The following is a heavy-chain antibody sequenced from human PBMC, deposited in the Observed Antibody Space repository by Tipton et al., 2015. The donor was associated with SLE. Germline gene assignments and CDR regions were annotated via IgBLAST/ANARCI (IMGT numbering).Heavy chain of an antibody. V-gene: IGHV4-4*07. D-gene: IGHD2-2*01. J-gene: IGHJ4*02. CDR2: ICCGGST. CDR3: VVCSPSSCSYFDY. Sequence: LRLSCTVSGGSITNYYWGWVRQPAGEGLEWIGRICCGGSTKYNPSLDSRVSLSVDASKDQFSLKLSSVTAADTAVYYCVVCSPSSCSYFDYWGQGRLVTVSS. CDR1: GGSITNYY.